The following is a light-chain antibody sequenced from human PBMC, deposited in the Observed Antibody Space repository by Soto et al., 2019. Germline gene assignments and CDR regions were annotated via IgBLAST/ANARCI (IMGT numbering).Light chain of an antibody. V-gene: IGKV3-20*01. CDR2: GAS. CDR3: QQYGNSPQT. CDR1: QSISNN. Sequence: DILMTQSPATLSVSLGETANLSCRASQSISNNVAWYQQKPGQAPRLLIYGASSRATGIPNRFSGSGSGTDFTLTISRLEPEDFAVYYCQQYGNSPQTFGQGTKVDIK. J-gene: IGKJ1*01.